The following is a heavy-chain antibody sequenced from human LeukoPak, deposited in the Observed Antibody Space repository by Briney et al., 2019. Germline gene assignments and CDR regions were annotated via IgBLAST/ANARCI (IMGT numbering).Heavy chain of an antibody. CDR2: INHNGHT. CDR3: ARDLGGDYAVWFDP. Sequence: SETLALTCAVYGGSFTGQYWNWIRQAPGKGLEWIGEINHNGHTNYNPSLKSRVTIFVDTSKKQFSLKLSSVTAADTAVYYCARDLGGDYAVWFDPWGQGALVTVSS. CDR1: GGSFTGQY. D-gene: IGHD4-17*01. J-gene: IGHJ5*02. V-gene: IGHV4-34*01.